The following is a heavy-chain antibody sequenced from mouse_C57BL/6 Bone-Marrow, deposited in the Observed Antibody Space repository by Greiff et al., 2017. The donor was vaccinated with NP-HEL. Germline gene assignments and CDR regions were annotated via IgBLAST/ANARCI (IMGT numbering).Heavy chain of an antibody. CDR3: TRDSLHSNSFAY. D-gene: IGHD2-5*01. J-gene: IGHJ3*01. Sequence: EVKLVESGEGLVKPGGSLKLSCAASGFTFSSYAMSWVRQTPEKRLEWVAYISSGGDYIYYADTVKGRFTISRDNARNTLYLQMSSLKSEDTAMYYCTRDSLHSNSFAYWGQGTLVTVSA. V-gene: IGHV5-9-1*02. CDR2: ISSGGDYI. CDR1: GFTFSSYA.